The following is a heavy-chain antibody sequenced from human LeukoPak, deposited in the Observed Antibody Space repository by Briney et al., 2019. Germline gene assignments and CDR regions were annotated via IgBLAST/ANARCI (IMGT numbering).Heavy chain of an antibody. CDR3: AREGDPDGYITYFDY. CDR2: IYYSGST. CDR1: GGSISSYY. D-gene: IGHD5-24*01. V-gene: IGHV4-59*01. Sequence: PSETLSLTCPVSGGSISSYYWSWIRQPPGKGLEWIGYIYYSGSTNYNPSLKSRVTISVDTSKNQFSLKLSSVTAADTAVYYCAREGDPDGYITYFDYWGQGTLVTVSS. J-gene: IGHJ4*02.